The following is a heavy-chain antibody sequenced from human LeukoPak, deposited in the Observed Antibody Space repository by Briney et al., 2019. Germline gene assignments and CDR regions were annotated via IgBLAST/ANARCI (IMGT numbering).Heavy chain of an antibody. CDR2: ISWNSGSI. CDR1: GFTFSSYG. D-gene: IGHD3-22*01. J-gene: IGHJ4*02. Sequence: GGSLRLSCAASGFTFSSYGMTWVRQAPGKGLEWVSGISWNSGSIGYADSVKGRFTISRDNAKNSLYLQMNSLRAEDMALYYCAAERRDYYDSSGWRGFDYWGQGTLVTVSS. V-gene: IGHV3-9*03. CDR3: AAERRDYYDSSGWRGFDY.